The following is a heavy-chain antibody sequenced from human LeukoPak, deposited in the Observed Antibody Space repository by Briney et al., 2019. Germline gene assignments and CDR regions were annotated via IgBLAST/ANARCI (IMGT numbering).Heavy chain of an antibody. CDR2: MYHSGSS. D-gene: IGHD6-13*01. J-gene: IGHJ6*03. CDR3: ARGGIAAAGWWYYYMDV. V-gene: IGHV4-38-2*02. CDR1: RYSISSGYY. Sequence: TSETLSLTCTVSRYSISSGYYWGWIRQPPGKGVEWIGTMYHSGSSYYNPSLKSRVTISVDTSKNQFSLKLTSVTAADTAVYYCARGGIAAAGWWYYYMDVWGKGTTVTVSS.